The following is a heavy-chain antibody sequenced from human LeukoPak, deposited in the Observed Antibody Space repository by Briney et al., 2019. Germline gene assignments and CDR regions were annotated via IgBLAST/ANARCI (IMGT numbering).Heavy chain of an antibody. V-gene: IGHV1-18*01. J-gene: IGHJ5*02. CDR3: ARDPQLWFGELFPNWFDP. CDR1: GYTFTSYG. CDR2: ISAYNGNT. D-gene: IGHD3-10*01. Sequence: ASVKLSCKASGYTFTSYGISWVRQAPGQGLEWMGWISAYNGNTNYAQKLQGRVTMTTDTSTSTAYMELRSLRSDDTAVYYCARDPQLWFGELFPNWFDPWGQGTLVTVSS.